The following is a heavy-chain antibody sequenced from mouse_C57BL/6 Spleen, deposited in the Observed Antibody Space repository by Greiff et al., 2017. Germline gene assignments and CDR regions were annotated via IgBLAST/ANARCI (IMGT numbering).Heavy chain of an antibody. V-gene: IGHV1-82*01. CDR1: GYAFSSSW. CDR2: IYPGDGDT. J-gene: IGHJ4*01. CDR3: ATYGYDGHYYAMDY. Sequence: VQLQQSGPELVKPGASVKISCKASGYAFSSSWMNWVKQRPGKGLEWIGRIYPGDGDTNYKGKFKGKATLTADKSSSTAYMQLSSLTSDDSAVYFCATYGYDGHYYAMDYWGQGTSVTVSS. D-gene: IGHD2-2*01.